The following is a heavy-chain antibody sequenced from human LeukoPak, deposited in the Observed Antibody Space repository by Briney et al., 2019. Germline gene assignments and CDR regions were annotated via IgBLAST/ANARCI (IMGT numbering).Heavy chain of an antibody. J-gene: IGHJ4*02. Sequence: KPSETLSLTCTVSGDSISSNNYLWAWIRQPPGKGLEWIGYISDSGNTNYNPSLKGRVTISVDTSKNQFSLKLSSVTAADTAVYYCATLMTTATYWGQGTLVTVSS. V-gene: IGHV4-61*05. CDR2: ISDSGNT. CDR1: GDSISSNNYL. CDR3: ATLMTTATY. D-gene: IGHD4-17*01.